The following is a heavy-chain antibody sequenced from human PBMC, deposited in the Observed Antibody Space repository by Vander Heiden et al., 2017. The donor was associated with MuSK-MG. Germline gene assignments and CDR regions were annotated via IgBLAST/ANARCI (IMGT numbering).Heavy chain of an antibody. CDR3: ARDRYDILTGYYYYMDV. D-gene: IGHD3-9*01. J-gene: IGHJ6*03. Sequence: QVQLVQSGAEVKKPGSSVKVSCKASGGTFSSYAISWVRQAPGQGLEWRGGIIPIFGTANYAQKFQGRVTITADESTSTAYMELSSLRSEDTAVYYCARDRYDILTGYYYYMDVWGKGTTVTVSS. CDR1: GGTFSSYA. CDR2: IIPIFGTA. V-gene: IGHV1-69*01.